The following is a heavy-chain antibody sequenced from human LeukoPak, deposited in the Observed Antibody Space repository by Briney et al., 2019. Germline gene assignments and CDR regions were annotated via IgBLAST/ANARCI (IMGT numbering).Heavy chain of an antibody. CDR1: GFTFDDYA. Sequence: GGSLRLSCAASGFTFDDYAMHWVRQAPGKGLEWVSLISGDGGSTYYADSVKGRFTISRDNSKNSLYLQMNSLRTEGTALYYCAKGSGYCSSTSCYASVDYWGQGTLVTVSS. V-gene: IGHV3-43*02. D-gene: IGHD2-2*01. CDR2: ISGDGGST. CDR3: AKGSGYCSSTSCYASVDY. J-gene: IGHJ4*02.